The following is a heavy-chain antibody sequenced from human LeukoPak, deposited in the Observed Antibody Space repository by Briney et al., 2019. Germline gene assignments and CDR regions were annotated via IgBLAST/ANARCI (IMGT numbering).Heavy chain of an antibody. V-gene: IGHV4-59*01. J-gene: IGHJ3*02. CDR2: IYYSGST. CDR3: AGGGTAVVTPYAFDI. CDR1: GGSIRTNY. Sequence: SEALSLTCTDPGGSIRTNYWSWIRQPPGKGLEWIGYIYYSGSTNYSPYVKSRVTMSVDTSKKQFSLNLSYLTAADTAVYYCAGGGTAVVTPYAFDIWGQGTMVTVSS. D-gene: IGHD4-23*01.